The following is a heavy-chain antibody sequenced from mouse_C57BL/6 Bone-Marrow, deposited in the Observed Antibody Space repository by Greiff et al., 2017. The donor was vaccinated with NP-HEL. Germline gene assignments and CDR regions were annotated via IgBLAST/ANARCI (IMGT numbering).Heavy chain of an antibody. V-gene: IGHV1-50*01. CDR3: ASPFTTVVATDY. J-gene: IGHJ2*01. CDR1: GYTFTSYW. CDR2: IDPSDSYT. D-gene: IGHD1-1*01. Sequence: QVQLQQPGAELVKPGASVKLSCKASGYTFTSYWMQWVKQRPGQGLEWIGEIDPSDSYTNYNQKLKGKATLSVDTSSSTAYMQLSSLTSTDSAVYYCASPFTTVVATDYWGQGTTLTVSS.